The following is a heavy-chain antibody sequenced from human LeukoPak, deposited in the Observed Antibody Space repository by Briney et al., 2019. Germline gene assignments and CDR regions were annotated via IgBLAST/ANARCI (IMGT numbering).Heavy chain of an antibody. J-gene: IGHJ4*02. Sequence: PGGSLRLSCAASRFAFNTYAVNWVRQAPGKGPEWVSAISGNGDITYYADSVRGRFTISRDNSKNTLYLQMNSLRAEDTAVYYCARVKRDCSGGSCHSYDYWGQGTLVTVSS. V-gene: IGHV3-23*01. CDR1: RFAFNTYA. D-gene: IGHD2-15*01. CDR2: ISGNGDIT. CDR3: ARVKRDCSGGSCHSYDY.